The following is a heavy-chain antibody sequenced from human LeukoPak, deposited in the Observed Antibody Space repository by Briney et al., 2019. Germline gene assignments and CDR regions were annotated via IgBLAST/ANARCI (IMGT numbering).Heavy chain of an antibody. V-gene: IGHV4-59*12. Sequence: SETPSLTCTVSGGSISSYYWSWIRQPPGKGLEWIGYIYYRGSANYNPSLKSRVTISVDTSKNQFSLKLSSVTAADTAVYYCARDAGVVVNWGQGTLVTVSS. J-gene: IGHJ4*02. D-gene: IGHD3-22*01. CDR3: ARDAGVVVN. CDR2: IYYRGSA. CDR1: GGSISSYY.